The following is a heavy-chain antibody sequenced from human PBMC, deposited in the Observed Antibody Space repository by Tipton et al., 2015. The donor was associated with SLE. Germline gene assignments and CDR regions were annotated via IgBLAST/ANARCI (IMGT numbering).Heavy chain of an antibody. CDR2: IYYTGAT. D-gene: IGHD3-9*01. CDR1: GGSISDGAYY. J-gene: IGHJ3*02. V-gene: IGHV4-31*02. CDR3: ASGILTGYAAFDI. Sequence: LRLSCSVSGGSISDGAYYWSWIRQHPGKGLEWIGYIYYTGATYFNPSLESRVTMSVDTSENQFSLKLTSVTAADTAVYYCASGILTGYAAFDIWGPGTMVTVSS.